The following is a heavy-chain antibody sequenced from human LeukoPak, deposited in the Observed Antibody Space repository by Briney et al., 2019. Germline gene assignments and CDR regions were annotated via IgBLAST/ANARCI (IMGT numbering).Heavy chain of an antibody. D-gene: IGHD2-15*01. CDR2: ISYDGSDK. Sequence: PGRSLRLSCEASGFTASNFGMHWVRQAPGKGLEWLSFISYDGSDKYYANSVKGRFTISRDNSRNTLHLQINSLRAEDTAVYYCARGGADLSILGYCSGGSCPIGHFDYWGQGTLVTVSS. J-gene: IGHJ4*02. CDR1: GFTASNFG. CDR3: ARGGADLSILGYCSGGSCPIGHFDY. V-gene: IGHV3-30*03.